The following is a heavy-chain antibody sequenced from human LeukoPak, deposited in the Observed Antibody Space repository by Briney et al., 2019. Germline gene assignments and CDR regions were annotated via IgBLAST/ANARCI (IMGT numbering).Heavy chain of an antibody. J-gene: IGHJ4*02. CDR2: ITGSGDRT. CDR3: AKEHMAAVVYYFDC. V-gene: IGHV3-23*01. Sequence: GGSLRLSCAASGFTFNRFAMSWVRQAPGKGLEWVSSITGSGDRTFYADSVKGRFTISRDNSKNTLYLQMNSLRAEDTAVYYCAKEHMAAVVYYFDCWGQGTLVSVSS. D-gene: IGHD6-13*01. CDR1: GFTFNRFA.